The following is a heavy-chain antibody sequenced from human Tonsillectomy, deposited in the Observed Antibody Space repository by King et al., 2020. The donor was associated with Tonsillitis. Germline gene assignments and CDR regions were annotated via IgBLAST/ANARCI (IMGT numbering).Heavy chain of an antibody. Sequence: VQLVESGGGLVKPGGSLRLSCAASGFTFSNAWMNWVSQAPGKGLEGVGRIKSNTDGGTTDYAAPVKGRFTISRDDSKNTLYLQINSLKTEDTAVYYCTTDPSTFGGVIVPYFDYWGQGTLVTVSS. D-gene: IGHD3-16*02. V-gene: IGHV3-15*07. CDR1: GFTFSNAW. CDR3: TTDPSTFGGVIVPYFDY. CDR2: IKSNTDGGTT. J-gene: IGHJ4*02.